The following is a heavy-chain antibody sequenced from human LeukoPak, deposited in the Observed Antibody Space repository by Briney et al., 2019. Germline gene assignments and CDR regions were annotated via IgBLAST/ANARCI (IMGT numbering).Heavy chain of an antibody. V-gene: IGHV3-48*03. D-gene: IGHD4-23*01. CDR3: ASERYGGNSDAFDI. J-gene: IGHJ3*02. CDR1: GFTFSSYE. Sequence: QPGGSLRLSCAASGFTFSSYEMNWVRQAPGKGLEWVSYISSSGSTIYYADSVKGRFTISRDNAKNSLYLQMNSLRAEDTAVYYCASERYGGNSDAFDIWGQGTMVTVSS. CDR2: ISSSGSTI.